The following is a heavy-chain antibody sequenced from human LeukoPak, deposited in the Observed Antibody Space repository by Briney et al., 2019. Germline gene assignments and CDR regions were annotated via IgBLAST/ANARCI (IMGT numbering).Heavy chain of an antibody. J-gene: IGHJ3*01. Sequence: GGSLRLSCGASGFSFRSYAMSWVRQAPGKGLEWVSTITGGGETIFYADSVKGRFSVSRDNSRNTLSLTMNSLRVEDTALYFCAKDYLGQMVMFDVWGQGTMVTVSS. CDR2: ITGGGETI. CDR1: GFSFRSYA. CDR3: AKDYLGQMVMFDV. D-gene: IGHD6-13*01. V-gene: IGHV3-23*01.